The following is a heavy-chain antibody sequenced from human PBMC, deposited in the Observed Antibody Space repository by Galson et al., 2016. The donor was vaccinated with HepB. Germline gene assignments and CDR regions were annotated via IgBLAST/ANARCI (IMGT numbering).Heavy chain of an antibody. V-gene: IGHV4-4*02. J-gene: IGHJ4*02. Sequence: SETLSLTCAVSGGSINSSDWWSWVRQVPGKGLEWIGEIYETGTANHNPSLTRRLTMSVDKSNNQFSLNLSDVTAADTAIYYCARVTLGPTRAKFDSWGPGTLVTVSS. D-gene: IGHD3/OR15-3a*01. CDR3: ARVTLGPTRAKFDS. CDR1: GGSINSSDW. CDR2: IYETGTA.